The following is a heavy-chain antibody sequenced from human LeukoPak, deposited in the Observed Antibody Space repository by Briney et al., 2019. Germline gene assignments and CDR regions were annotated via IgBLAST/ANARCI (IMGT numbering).Heavy chain of an antibody. CDR2: INPNSGGT. Sequence: ASVKVSCKASGYTFTSYGISWVRQAPGQGLEWMGWINPNSGGTNYAQKFQGRVTMTRDTSISTAYMELSRLRSDDTAVYYCAREDSAGIAAAGTCYYGMDVWGQGTTVTVSS. D-gene: IGHD6-13*01. V-gene: IGHV1-2*02. CDR3: AREDSAGIAAAGTCYYGMDV. CDR1: GYTFTSYG. J-gene: IGHJ6*02.